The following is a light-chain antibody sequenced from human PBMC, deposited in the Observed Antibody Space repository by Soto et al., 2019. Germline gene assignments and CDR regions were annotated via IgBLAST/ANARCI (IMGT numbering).Light chain of an antibody. J-gene: IGKJ4*01. V-gene: IGKV3D-15*01. CDR2: DAS. CDR1: QSVDND. CDR3: QQYNNWPLT. Sequence: EVLMTQSPATLSVSPGERATLSCRASQSVDNDLAWYQQKPGQPPRLLIYDASTRATGIPARFSGSQSGTEFTLTISSLLSEDFAVYSCQQYNNWPLTFGGGTKVDIK.